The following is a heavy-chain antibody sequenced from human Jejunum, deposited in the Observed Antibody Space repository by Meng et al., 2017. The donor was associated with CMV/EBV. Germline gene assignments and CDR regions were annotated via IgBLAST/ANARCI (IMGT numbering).Heavy chain of an antibody. CDR2: IRSCAKSYAT. D-gene: IGHD2-15*01. CDR3: TRRTYCSGGDCYPDYYQYETDV. Sequence: WVRQASGRGLEWVGRIRSCAKSYATAYGASVDGRFTISRDDSENTAYLQMNSLKIEDTGVYYCTRRTYCSGGDCYPDYYQYETDVWGQGTTVTVSS. V-gene: IGHV3-73*01. J-gene: IGHJ6*02.